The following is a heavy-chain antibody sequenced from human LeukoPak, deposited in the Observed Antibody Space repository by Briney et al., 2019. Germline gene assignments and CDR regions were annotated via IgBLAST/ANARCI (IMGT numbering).Heavy chain of an antibody. CDR3: AKGLAYCGGDCYSLDY. CDR1: GFTFSSYA. V-gene: IGHV3-23*01. CDR2: ISGSGGST. J-gene: IGHJ4*02. Sequence: GGSLRLSCAASGFTFSSYAMSWVRQAPGKGLEWVSAISGSGGSTYYADSVKGRFTISRDNSKNTLYLQMNSLRAEDTAVNYCAKGLAYCGGDCYSLDYWGQGTLVTVSS. D-gene: IGHD2-21*02.